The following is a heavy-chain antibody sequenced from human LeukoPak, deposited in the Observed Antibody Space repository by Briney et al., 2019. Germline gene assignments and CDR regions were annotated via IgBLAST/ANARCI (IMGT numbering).Heavy chain of an antibody. CDR3: ARDLYDSSESAFDI. D-gene: IGHD3-22*01. CDR1: GFTFSNYA. V-gene: IGHV3-30-3*01. CDR2: ISYDGSNK. J-gene: IGHJ3*02. Sequence: GRSLRLSCAASGFTFSNYAMHWVRQAPGKGLEWVAVISYDGSNKYYADPVKGRFTISRDNSKNTLYLQMNSLRAEDTAVYYCARDLYDSSESAFDIWGQGTMVTVSS.